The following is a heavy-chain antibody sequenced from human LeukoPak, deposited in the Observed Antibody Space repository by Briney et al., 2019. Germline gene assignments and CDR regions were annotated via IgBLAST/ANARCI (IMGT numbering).Heavy chain of an antibody. CDR3: ARHWFSGSYYPRYDV. CDR2: IYYSGNT. CDR1: GGSISSSSYY. Sequence: PSKTLSLTCSVSGGSISSSSYYWDWVRQPPGKGLEWIGNIYYSGNTHYNSSLRSRVSISVDTSKNQFSLKLTSVTAADTAVYYCARHWFSGSYYPRYDVWGQGTLVTVSS. J-gene: IGHJ4*02. D-gene: IGHD1-26*01. V-gene: IGHV4-39*01.